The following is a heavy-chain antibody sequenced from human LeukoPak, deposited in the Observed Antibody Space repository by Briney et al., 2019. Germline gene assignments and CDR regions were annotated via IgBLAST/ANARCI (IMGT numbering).Heavy chain of an antibody. CDR2: IYSGGST. J-gene: IGHJ3*02. V-gene: IGHV3-53*01. CDR1: GFTVSSNY. CDR3: ARDAMVRGAHDAFDI. D-gene: IGHD3-10*01. Sequence: GGSLRLSCAASGFTVSSNYMSWVRQAPGKGLEWVSVIYSGGSTYYADSVTGRFTISRDNSKNTLYLQMNSLRAEDTAVYYCARDAMVRGAHDAFDIWGQGTMVTVSS.